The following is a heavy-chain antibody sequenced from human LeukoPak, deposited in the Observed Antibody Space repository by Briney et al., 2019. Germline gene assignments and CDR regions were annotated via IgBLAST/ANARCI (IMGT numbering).Heavy chain of an antibody. V-gene: IGHV4-4*02. Sequence: SETLSLTCAVSGGSISSSNWWSWVRQPPGKGLEWIGYIYYSGSTTYNPSLKSRVTISVDTSKNQFSLKLSSVTAADTAVYYCARRTYFDLWGRGTLVTVSS. CDR3: ARRTYFDL. J-gene: IGHJ2*01. CDR1: GGSISSSNW. CDR2: IYYSGST.